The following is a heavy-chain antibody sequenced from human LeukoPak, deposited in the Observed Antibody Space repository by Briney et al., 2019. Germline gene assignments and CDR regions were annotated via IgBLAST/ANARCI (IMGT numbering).Heavy chain of an antibody. V-gene: IGHV3-23*01. CDR1: GFTFSSYA. D-gene: IGHD4-17*01. J-gene: IGHJ4*02. CDR2: ISGSGGST. CDR3: ASPYGDYVVGALN. Sequence: GGSLRLSCAASGFTFSSYAMSWVRQAPGKGLEWVSAISGSGGSTYYADSVKGRFTISRDNSKNTLYLQMNSLRAEDTAVYYCASPYGDYVVGALNWGQGTLVTVSS.